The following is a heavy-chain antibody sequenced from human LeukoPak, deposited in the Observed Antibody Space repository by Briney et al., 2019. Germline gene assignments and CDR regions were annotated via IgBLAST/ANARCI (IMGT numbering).Heavy chain of an antibody. J-gene: IGHJ4*02. Sequence: QPGGSLRLSCAASGFTFSSYSMNWVRQAPGKGLEWISYITTSSSTVYYADSVKGRFTTSRDNAGNSLYLQMNSPRAEDTALYYCARDLGYYHGSGSHFPLQYWGPGTRVTVSA. CDR2: ITTSSSTV. V-gene: IGHV3-48*01. CDR3: ARDLGYYHGSGSHFPLQY. CDR1: GFTFSSYS. D-gene: IGHD3-10*01.